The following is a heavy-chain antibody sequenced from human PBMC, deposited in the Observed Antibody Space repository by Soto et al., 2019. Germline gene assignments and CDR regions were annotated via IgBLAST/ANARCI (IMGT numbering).Heavy chain of an antibody. J-gene: IGHJ4*02. CDR3: ARERVYYDSSGYYYYFDY. CDR2: IIPIFGTA. D-gene: IGHD3-22*01. Sequence: QVQLVQSGAEVQKPGSSVKVSCKASGGTFSSYAISWVRQAPGQGLEWMGGIIPIFGTANYAQKFQGRVTITADESTSTAYMEVSSLRSEDTAVYYCARERVYYDSSGYYYYFDYWGQGTLVTVSS. CDR1: GGTFSSYA. V-gene: IGHV1-69*01.